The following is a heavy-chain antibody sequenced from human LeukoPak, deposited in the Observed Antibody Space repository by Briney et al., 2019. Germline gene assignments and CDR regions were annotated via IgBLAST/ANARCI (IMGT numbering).Heavy chain of an antibody. J-gene: IGHJ3*02. Sequence: SGGSLRLSCAASGFTVSSNYMSWVRQAPGKGLEWVSVIYSGGSTYYADSVKGRFTISRDNSKNTLYLQMNSLRAEDTAVYYCARGPPPDYYDSRYAFDIWGQGTMVTVSS. CDR1: GFTVSSNY. CDR3: ARGPPPDYYDSRYAFDI. CDR2: IYSGGST. V-gene: IGHV3-53*01. D-gene: IGHD3-22*01.